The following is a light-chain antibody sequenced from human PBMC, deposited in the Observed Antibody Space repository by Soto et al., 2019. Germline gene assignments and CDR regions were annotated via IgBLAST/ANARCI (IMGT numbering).Light chain of an antibody. CDR2: DAS. CDR3: HQYASSPWT. V-gene: IGKV3-20*01. Sequence: EIVLTQSPGTLSLSPGERATLSCRARQSVGSTYLAWYQQKPGQAPRLLIYDASTRAAGIPDRFSGSGSGTDFTLTISRLEAEDFAVYYCHQYASSPWTFGQGAKVEIK. CDR1: QSVGSTY. J-gene: IGKJ1*01.